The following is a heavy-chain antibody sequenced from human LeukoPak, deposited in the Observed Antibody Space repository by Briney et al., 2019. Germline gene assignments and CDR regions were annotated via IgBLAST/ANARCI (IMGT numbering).Heavy chain of an antibody. Sequence: PAGGSLRLSCAASGFTVSSNYMSWVRQAPGKGLEWVSALYSDGTTYYADSVKGRFTISRDHSKNTLYLQMSSLRAEDTAVYYCARGVDLYFDYWGQGTLVTVSS. J-gene: IGHJ4*02. CDR2: LYSDGTT. CDR3: ARGVDLYFDY. D-gene: IGHD3/OR15-3a*01. CDR1: GFTVSSNY. V-gene: IGHV3-66*01.